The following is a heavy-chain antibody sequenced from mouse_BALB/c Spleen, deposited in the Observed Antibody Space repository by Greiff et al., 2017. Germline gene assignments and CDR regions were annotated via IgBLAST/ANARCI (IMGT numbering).Heavy chain of an antibody. CDR1: GYAFTNYL. CDR2: INPGSGGT. V-gene: IGHV1-54*01. D-gene: IGHD1-2*01. CDR3: AITTAL. J-gene: IGHJ2*01. Sequence: QVQLKQSGAELVRPGTSVKVSCKASGYAFTNYLIEWVKQRPGQGLEWIGVINPGSGGTNYNEKFKGKATLTADKSSSTAYMQLSSLTSDDSAVYFCAITTALWGQGTTRTVSS.